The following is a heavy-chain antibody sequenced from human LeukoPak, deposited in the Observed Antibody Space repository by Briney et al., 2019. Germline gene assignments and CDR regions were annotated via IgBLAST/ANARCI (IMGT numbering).Heavy chain of an antibody. Sequence: GGSLRLSCAASGFTFSNAWMNWVRQAPGKGLEWVGRIKSKTDGGTTDYAAPVKGRFTISRDDSKNTLYLQMNSLKTEDTVVYYCTMQYSSSSGSFDYWGQGTLVTVSS. CDR2: IKSKTDGGTT. CDR1: GFTFSNAW. CDR3: TMQYSSSSGSFDY. D-gene: IGHD6-6*01. V-gene: IGHV3-15*07. J-gene: IGHJ4*02.